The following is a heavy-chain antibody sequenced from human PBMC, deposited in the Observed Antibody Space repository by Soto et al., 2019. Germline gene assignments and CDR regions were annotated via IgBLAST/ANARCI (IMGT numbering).Heavy chain of an antibody. CDR3: ARHLMTTVTTFDY. V-gene: IGHV4-30-2*01. D-gene: IGHD4-17*01. CDR2: IYHSGST. J-gene: IGHJ4*02. Sequence: TLSLTCAVSGGSISSGGYSWSWIRQPPGKGLEWIGYIYHSGSTYYNPSLKSRVTISVDRSKNQFSLKLSSVTAADTALYYCARHLMTTVTTFDYWAQGTLVTVSS. CDR1: GGSISSGGYS.